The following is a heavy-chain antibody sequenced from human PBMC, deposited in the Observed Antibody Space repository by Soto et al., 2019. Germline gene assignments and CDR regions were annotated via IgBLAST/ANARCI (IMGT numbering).Heavy chain of an antibody. V-gene: IGHV5-51*01. CDR3: ARRSYCDGDCTRRPYDYYGMDV. Sequence: EVQLVQSGAEVKKPGESLKISCKGSGYSFTSYWIVWVRQMPGKGLEWMGYIYPGDSETRYSPSLQGQVTMSADKSTITAYLQWSSLKASDTAMYYCARRSYCDGDCTRRPYDYYGMDVWGQGTTVTVSS. D-gene: IGHD2-21*02. J-gene: IGHJ6*02. CDR1: GYSFTSYW. CDR2: IYPGDSET.